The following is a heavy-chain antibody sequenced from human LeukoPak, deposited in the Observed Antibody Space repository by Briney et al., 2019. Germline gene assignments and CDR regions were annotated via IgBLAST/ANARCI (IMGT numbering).Heavy chain of an antibody. Sequence: PSETLSLTCAVSGYSISSGYYWGWIRQPPGKGLEWIGSAYYSGTTYYNPSLKSRATISLDMSKNQFSLKLSSVTAADTAVYYCARPRESFNYYYMDVWGKGTTVTVSS. CDR2: AYYSGTT. V-gene: IGHV4-38-2*01. CDR1: GYSISSGYY. CDR3: ARPRESFNYYYMDV. J-gene: IGHJ6*03.